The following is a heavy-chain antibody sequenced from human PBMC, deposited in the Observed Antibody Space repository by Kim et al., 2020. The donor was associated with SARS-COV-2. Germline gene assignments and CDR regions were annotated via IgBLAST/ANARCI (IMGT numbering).Heavy chain of an antibody. CDR2: IIPIFGTA. D-gene: IGHD6-19*01. CDR3: ARVAEEQWLVPLSGWFDP. J-gene: IGHJ5*02. V-gene: IGHV1-69*13. CDR1: GGTFSSYA. Sequence: SVKVSCKASGGTFSSYAISWVRQAPGQGLEWMGGIIPIFGTANYAQKFQGRVTITADESTSTAYMELSSLRSEDTAVYYCARVAEEQWLVPLSGWFDPWGQGTLVTVSS.